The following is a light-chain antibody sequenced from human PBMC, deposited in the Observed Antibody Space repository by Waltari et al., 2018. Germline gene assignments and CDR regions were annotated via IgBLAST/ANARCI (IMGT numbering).Light chain of an antibody. Sequence: SPELTQDPAVSVALGQTVRITCQGGSLRSYYASWYQQKPGQAPVLVIYGKNNRPSGLPDRFSGSHSGNTASLTITGAQAEDEADYYCNSRDSSGNLVVFGGGTKLTVL. CDR1: SLRSYY. J-gene: IGLJ2*01. CDR3: NSRDSSGNLVV. V-gene: IGLV3-19*01. CDR2: GKN.